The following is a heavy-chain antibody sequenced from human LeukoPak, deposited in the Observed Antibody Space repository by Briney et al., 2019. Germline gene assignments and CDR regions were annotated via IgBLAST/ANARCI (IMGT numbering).Heavy chain of an antibody. CDR2: IRSKAYGGTT. CDR3: TRDLPSGYGDPFDY. J-gene: IGHJ4*02. V-gene: IGHV3-49*04. CDR1: GFTFGEYV. D-gene: IGHD4-17*01. Sequence: GGSLRLSCTASGFTFGEYVMSWVRQAPGKGLVWVGFIRSKAYGGTTEYAASVKGRFTISRDDSKSIAYLQMNSLKTEDTAVYYCTRDLPSGYGDPFDYWGQGTLVTVSS.